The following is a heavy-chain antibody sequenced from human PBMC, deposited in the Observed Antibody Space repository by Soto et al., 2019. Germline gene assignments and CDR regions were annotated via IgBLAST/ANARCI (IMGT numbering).Heavy chain of an antibody. CDR3: HAGYCSGTSCPSEAYYYGMDV. V-gene: IGHV4-39*01. CDR2: IYYRGST. Sequence: KPSETLSLTCTVSGGSISSTTYFWGWIRQPPGKGLEWIGSIYYRGSTHHNPSLKSRVSISLDTSKNQFSLMLRSVTAADTAVYYCHAGYCSGTSCPSEAYYYGMDVWGQGPTVTVYS. CDR1: GGSISSTTYF. D-gene: IGHD2-2*01. J-gene: IGHJ6*02.